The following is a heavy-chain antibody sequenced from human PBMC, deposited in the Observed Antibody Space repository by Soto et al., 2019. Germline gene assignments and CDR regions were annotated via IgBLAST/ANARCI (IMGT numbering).Heavy chain of an antibody. J-gene: IGHJ4*02. V-gene: IGHV3-33*01. CDR2: IWAAGSNK. CDR1: GFTFGDYG. D-gene: IGHD3-10*01. CDR3: SRDTVLATMGH. Sequence: QVQLVESGGGAVQPGRSLRLSCRGSGFTFGDYGMHWVRQARGKGLEWLAIIWAAGSNKVYRDSVQGRFTVSRDNFRKALFLQMNYLRAGDTAMYYCSRDTVLATMGHWGQGTLVIVSS.